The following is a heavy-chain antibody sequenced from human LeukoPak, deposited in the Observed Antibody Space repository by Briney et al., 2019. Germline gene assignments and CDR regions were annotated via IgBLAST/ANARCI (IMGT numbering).Heavy chain of an antibody. D-gene: IGHD3-16*02. CDR1: GYTFTGYY. V-gene: IGHV1-2*02. J-gene: IGHJ4*02. CDR2: INPNSGGT. CDR3: AREGESRVWGSYRYYYYFDY. Sequence: GASVKVSCKASGYTFTGYYMHWVRQAPGQGLEWMGWINPNSGGTNYAQKFQGRVTMTRDTSISTAYMELSRLRSDDTAVYYCAREGESRVWGSYRYYYYFDYWGQGTLVTVSS.